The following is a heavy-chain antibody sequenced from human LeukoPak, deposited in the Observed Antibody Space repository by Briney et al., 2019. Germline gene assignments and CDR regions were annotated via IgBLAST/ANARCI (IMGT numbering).Heavy chain of an antibody. V-gene: IGHV4-39*01. CDR1: GCSISSSGYY. Sequence: PSETLSLTCTVSGCSISSSGYYWGWMPQAPGVGLVGVGSIYYSGSTYYNPSLKSRVTISVDTSKNQFSPKLSPVTAADTAVYYCARQDYGDYGMDFDYWGQGTLVTVSS. J-gene: IGHJ4*02. D-gene: IGHD4-17*01. CDR3: ARQDYGDYGMDFDY. CDR2: IYYSGST.